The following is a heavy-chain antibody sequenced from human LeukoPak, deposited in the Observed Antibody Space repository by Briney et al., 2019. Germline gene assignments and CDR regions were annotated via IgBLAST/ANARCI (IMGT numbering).Heavy chain of an antibody. CDR1: GFTFSSYS. CDR3: ARFRLSNYEILTGYYYYFDY. J-gene: IGHJ4*02. D-gene: IGHD3-9*01. CDR2: IAGSGGYI. Sequence: GGSLRLSFAASGFTFSSYSMIWVRQAPGKGLEWVSSIAGSGGYIYYADLVKGRFTISRDNAKNSLYLQMNSLRAEDTAVYYCARFRLSNYEILTGYYYYFDYWGQGTLVTVSS. V-gene: IGHV3-21*01.